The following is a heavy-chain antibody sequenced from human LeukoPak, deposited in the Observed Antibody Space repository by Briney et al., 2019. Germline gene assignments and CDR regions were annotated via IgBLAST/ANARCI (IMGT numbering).Heavy chain of an antibody. V-gene: IGHV3-23*01. CDR2: MSGSGGST. CDR1: GFTFSSYA. D-gene: IGHD3-9*01. J-gene: IGHJ4*02. CDR3: AKDGGSEYDILTG. Sequence: GGSLRLSCAASGFTFSSYAMSWVRQAPGKGLEWVSAMSGSGGSTYYADSVKGRFTISRDNSKNTLYLQMNSLRAEDTAVYYCAKDGGSEYDILTGWGQGTLVTVSS.